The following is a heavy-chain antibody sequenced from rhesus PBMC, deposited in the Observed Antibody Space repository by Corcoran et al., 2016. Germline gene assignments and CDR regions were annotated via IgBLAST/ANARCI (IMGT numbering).Heavy chain of an antibody. D-gene: IGHD3-28*01. CDR3: ARATPYYYDRGPRFDV. CDR1: GGSISGYYY. V-gene: IGHV4-73*01. J-gene: IGHJ5-1*01. Sequence: QVQLQQWGEGLVKPSETLSLTCAVSGGSISGYYYWSWIRQPPGKGLEWIGYIYGNSASTNYNPSLKNRVTISKDTSKNQFSLKRSSVTAADTAVDYCARATPYYYDRGPRFDVWGPGVLVTVSS. CDR2: IYGNSAST.